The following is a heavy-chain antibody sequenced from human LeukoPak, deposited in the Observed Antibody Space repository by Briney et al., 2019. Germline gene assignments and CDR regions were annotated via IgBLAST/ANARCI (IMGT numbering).Heavy chain of an antibody. CDR3: ARGPSPLYGDPDY. CDR1: GYTFTSYD. CDR2: MNPNNANT. J-gene: IGHJ4*02. D-gene: IGHD4-17*01. Sequence: GASVKVSCKASGYTFTSYDINWVRQATGQGLEWMGWMNPNNANTGYAQKFQGRVTMTRNNSITTAYMELSSLRSEDTAVYYCARGPSPLYGDPDYWGQGTLVTVSS. V-gene: IGHV1-8*01.